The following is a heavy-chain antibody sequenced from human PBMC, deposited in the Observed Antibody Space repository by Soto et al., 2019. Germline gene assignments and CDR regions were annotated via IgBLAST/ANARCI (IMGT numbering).Heavy chain of an antibody. Sequence: QVQLQESGPGLVKPSQTLSLTCTVSGASIGSGGYYWSWIRQLPGMGLEWIGYIYYSGSTYYNPSLESRVTISVDTSKNQFSLKVRSVTAADTAVYYCATYGGNTEGNYFDYWGQGALVTVSS. D-gene: IGHD4-17*01. CDR2: IYYSGST. J-gene: IGHJ4*02. V-gene: IGHV4-31*03. CDR3: ATYGGNTEGNYFDY. CDR1: GASIGSGGYY.